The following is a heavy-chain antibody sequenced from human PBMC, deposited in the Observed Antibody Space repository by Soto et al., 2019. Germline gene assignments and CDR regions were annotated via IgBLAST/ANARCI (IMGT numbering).Heavy chain of an antibody. D-gene: IGHD5-18*01. J-gene: IGHJ4*02. Sequence: QVQLQESGPGLVKPSETLSLTCTVSGGSISSYYWSWIRQPPGKGLEWIGYIYYSGSTNYNPSLKSRVTISVDQSKNQFSLKLSSVTAADTAVYYCARTLYSYGPRFDYWGQGTLVTVSS. CDR1: GGSISSYY. CDR2: IYYSGST. CDR3: ARTLYSYGPRFDY. V-gene: IGHV4-59*01.